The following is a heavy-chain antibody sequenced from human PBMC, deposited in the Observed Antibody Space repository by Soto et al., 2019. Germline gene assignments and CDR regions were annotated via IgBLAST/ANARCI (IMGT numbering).Heavy chain of an antibody. CDR1: GFTFTSYS. CDR2: ISSTTNYI. J-gene: IGHJ4*02. V-gene: IGHV3-21*06. Sequence: GGSLRLSCAASGFTFTSYSMNWVRQAPGKWLEWVSSISSTTNYIYYGDSMKGRFTISRDNAKNSLYLEMNSLRAEGTAVYYCARESEDLTSNFDYWGQGTLVNVSS. CDR3: ARESEDLTSNFDY.